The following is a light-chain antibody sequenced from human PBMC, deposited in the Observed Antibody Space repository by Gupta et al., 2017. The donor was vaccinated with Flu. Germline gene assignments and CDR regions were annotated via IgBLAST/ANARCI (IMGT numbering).Light chain of an antibody. CDR1: QSIESW. Sequence: DIQMTQSPSTLPASVGDRVTITCRASQSIESWLAWYQQKPGKAPNLLIYKASNLESGVPSRFSGSGSGTEFTLTISSLQPDDSATYYCQQYNSYSWTFGQGTKVEVK. J-gene: IGKJ1*01. CDR2: KAS. V-gene: IGKV1-5*03. CDR3: QQYNSYSWT.